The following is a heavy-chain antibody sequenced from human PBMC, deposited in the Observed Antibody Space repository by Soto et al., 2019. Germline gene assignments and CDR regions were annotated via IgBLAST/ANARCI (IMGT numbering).Heavy chain of an antibody. Sequence: SETLSLTCTVSGGSISSGGYYWSWIRQHPGKGLEWIGYIYYSGSTYYNPSLKSRVTISVDTSKNQFSLKLSSVTAADTAVYYCARAQLHLGELSLFDYWGQGTLVTVSS. J-gene: IGHJ4*02. CDR1: GGSISSGGYY. D-gene: IGHD3-16*02. CDR2: IYYSGST. V-gene: IGHV4-31*03. CDR3: ARAQLHLGELSLFDY.